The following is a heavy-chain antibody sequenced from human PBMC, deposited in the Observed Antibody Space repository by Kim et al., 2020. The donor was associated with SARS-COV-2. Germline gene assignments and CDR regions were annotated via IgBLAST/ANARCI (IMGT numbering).Heavy chain of an antibody. J-gene: IGHJ6*03. V-gene: IGHV3-7*01. CDR2: IKQDGSEK. D-gene: IGHD2-2*01. CDR1: GFTFSSYW. CDR3: AMSSTSCYFCYYYYMDV. Sequence: GGSLRLSCAASGFTFSSYWMSWVRQAPGKGLEWVANIKQDGSEKYYVDSVKGRFTISRDNAKNSLYLQMNSLRAEDTAVYYCAMSSTSCYFCYYYYMDVWGKGTTVTVSS.